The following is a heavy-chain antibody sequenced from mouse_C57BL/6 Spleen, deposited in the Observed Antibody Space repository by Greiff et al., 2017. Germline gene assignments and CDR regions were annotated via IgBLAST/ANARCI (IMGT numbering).Heavy chain of an antibody. V-gene: IGHV1-62-2*01. Sequence: VKLQESGAELVKPGASVKLSCKASGYTFTEYTIHWVKQRSGQGLEWIGWFYPGSGSIKYNEKFKDKATLTSDKSSSTVYMELSRFTSEDSAVYFCASHEEVLASSGYWFAYWGQGTLVTVSA. D-gene: IGHD3-2*02. CDR1: GYTFTEYT. CDR3: ASHEEVLASSGYWFAY. J-gene: IGHJ3*01. CDR2: FYPGSGSI.